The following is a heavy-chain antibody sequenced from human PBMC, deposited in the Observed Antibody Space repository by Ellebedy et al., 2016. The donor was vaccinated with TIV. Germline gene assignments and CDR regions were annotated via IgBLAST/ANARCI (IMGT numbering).Heavy chain of an antibody. CDR1: GFTFSSYS. CDR2: ISSSSSYI. D-gene: IGHD5-12*01. Sequence: PGGSLRLSCAASGFTFSSYSMNWVRQAPGKGLEWVSSISSSSSYIYYADSVKGRFTISRDNAKNSLYLQMNSLRAEDTAVYYCARDYVDAPGAFDIWGQGTMVTVSS. CDR3: ARDYVDAPGAFDI. J-gene: IGHJ3*02. V-gene: IGHV3-21*01.